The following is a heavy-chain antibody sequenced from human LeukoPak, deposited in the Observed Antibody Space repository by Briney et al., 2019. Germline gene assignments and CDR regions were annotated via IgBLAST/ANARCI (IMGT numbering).Heavy chain of an antibody. Sequence: KPSETLSLTCAVSGGSISSGGYSWSWIRQPPGKGLEWIGYIYYSGSTYYNPSLKSRVTISVDTSKNQFSLKLSSVTAADTAVYYCARTTEAHSWRTRYYDYYMDVWGKGTTVTVSS. D-gene: IGHD6-13*01. V-gene: IGHV4-30-4*07. J-gene: IGHJ6*03. CDR2: IYYSGST. CDR1: GGSISSGGYS. CDR3: ARTTEAHSWRTRYYDYYMDV.